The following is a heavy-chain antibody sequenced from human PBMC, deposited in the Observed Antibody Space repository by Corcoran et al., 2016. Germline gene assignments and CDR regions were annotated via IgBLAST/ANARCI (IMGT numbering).Heavy chain of an antibody. Sequence: QVPLVQSGAEVKKPGASVKVSCKASGYTFSDFAVHWVRQAPGQRLEWMAWINAGNGKTKYSQKFQDRVTITRDKSANTAYMELRSLRSEDTAVYYCSRGGGSSSSVLYYLDYWGQGTLVTVS. D-gene: IGHD6-6*01. J-gene: IGHJ4*02. CDR2: INAGNGKT. V-gene: IGHV1-3*01. CDR3: SRGGGSSSSVLYYLDY. CDR1: GYTFSDFA.